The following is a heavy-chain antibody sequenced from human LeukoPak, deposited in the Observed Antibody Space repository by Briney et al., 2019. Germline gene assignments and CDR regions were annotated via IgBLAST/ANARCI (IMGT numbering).Heavy chain of an antibody. Sequence: GGSLRLSCAASGFTFSDYYMSWNRQAPGKGLEWVSYISSSGSTIYYADSVKGRFTISRDNAKNSLYLQMNSLRAEDTAVYYCAREGCSGGSCYLYYYMDVWGKGTTVTVSS. J-gene: IGHJ6*03. D-gene: IGHD2-15*01. V-gene: IGHV3-11*01. CDR1: GFTFSDYY. CDR3: AREGCSGGSCYLYYYMDV. CDR2: ISSSGSTI.